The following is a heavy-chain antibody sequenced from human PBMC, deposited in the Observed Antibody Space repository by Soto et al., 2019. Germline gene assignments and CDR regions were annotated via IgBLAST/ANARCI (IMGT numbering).Heavy chain of an antibody. V-gene: IGHV4-59*12. D-gene: IGHD2-21*02. Sequence: EALSLTCTISGSSPSYYYWTWIRQPPGKGLEWIGNIDNSGRTTYNPSLKSRVTISVDTSNNQFSLKLSSVTAADTAVYYCARDDRDDCIGNFGYWGQGTLVTVSS. CDR3: ARDDRDDCIGNFGY. CDR2: IDNSGRT. CDR1: GSSPSYYY. J-gene: IGHJ4*02.